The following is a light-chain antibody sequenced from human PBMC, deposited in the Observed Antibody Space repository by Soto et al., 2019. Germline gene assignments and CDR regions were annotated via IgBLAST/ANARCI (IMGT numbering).Light chain of an antibody. CDR1: QSVSSY. CDR3: QQYNNWPLT. J-gene: IGKJ1*01. V-gene: IGKV3-15*01. Sequence: EIVMTQSPATLSVSPGERTTLSCRASQSVSSYLAWYQHKPGQAPRLLLYGASSRATGIPAGFSGSGSGTEFTLTISSLQSEDFAVYYCQQYNNWPLTFGQGTKVEIK. CDR2: GAS.